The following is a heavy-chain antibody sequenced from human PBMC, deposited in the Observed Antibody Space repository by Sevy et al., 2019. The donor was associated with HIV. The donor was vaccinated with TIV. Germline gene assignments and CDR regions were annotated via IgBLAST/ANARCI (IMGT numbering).Heavy chain of an antibody. CDR1: GYTFTTHG. CDR2: MSPYNGDT. CDR3: AVHMTTSFDH. D-gene: IGHD4-4*01. V-gene: IGHV1-18*01. J-gene: IGHJ4*02. Sequence: ASVKVSCKSFGYTFTTHGLSWVRQAPGQGLEWVGWMSPYNGDTNYAQKFQGRVTMAADTSTSTAYMELKSLRSGDTAVYYCAVHMTTSFDHWGQGTLVTVSS.